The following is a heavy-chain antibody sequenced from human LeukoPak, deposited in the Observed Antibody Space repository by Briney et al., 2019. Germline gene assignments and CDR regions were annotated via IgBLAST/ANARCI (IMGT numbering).Heavy chain of an antibody. CDR3: ASTGIAAAGTPYDY. Sequence: PSETLSLTCTVSGGSISSYYWSWIRQPPGKGLEWIGYIYYSRSTNYNPSLKSRVTISIDTSKNQFSLKLSSVTAADTAVYYCASTGIAAAGTPYDYWGQGTLVTVSS. J-gene: IGHJ4*02. CDR1: GGSISSYY. CDR2: IYYSRST. V-gene: IGHV4-59*12. D-gene: IGHD6-13*01.